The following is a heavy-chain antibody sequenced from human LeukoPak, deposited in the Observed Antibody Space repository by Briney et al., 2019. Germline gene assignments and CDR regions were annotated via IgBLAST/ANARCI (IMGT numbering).Heavy chain of an antibody. CDR1: GFTFSYYD. D-gene: IGHD6-19*01. CDR2: ISYDGNKK. J-gene: IGHJ6*02. CDR3: ARDGPREQWLVPQDFYGMDV. Sequence: GGSLRLSCAASGFTFSYYDMHWVRQAPGKGLEWVAVISYDGNKKYSADSVKGRFTISRDDSRNTLYLQMNSLRVEDTAVYHCARDGPREQWLVPQDFYGMDVWGQGATVTVSS. V-gene: IGHV3-30*04.